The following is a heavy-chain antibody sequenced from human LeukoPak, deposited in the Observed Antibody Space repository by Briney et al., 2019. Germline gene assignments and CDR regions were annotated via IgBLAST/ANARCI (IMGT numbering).Heavy chain of an antibody. Sequence: SQTLSLTCTVSSGSISSGGYYWSWIRQHPGKGLEWIGYIYYSGSTYYNPSLKSRVTISVDTSKNQFSLKLSSVTAADTAVYYCAVSRGIARNWFDPWGQGTLVTVSS. CDR1: SGSISSGGYY. J-gene: IGHJ5*02. CDR2: IYYSGST. D-gene: IGHD1-26*01. V-gene: IGHV4-31*03. CDR3: AVSRGIARNWFDP.